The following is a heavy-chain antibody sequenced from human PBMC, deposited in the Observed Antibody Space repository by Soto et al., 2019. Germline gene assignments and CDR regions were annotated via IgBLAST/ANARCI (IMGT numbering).Heavy chain of an antibody. J-gene: IGHJ6*02. D-gene: IGHD6-19*01. V-gene: IGHV1-18*01. CDR3: ARGEQWLSSPRYGMDV. CDR2: ISAYNGNT. CDR1: GYTFTSYG. Sequence: GASVKVSCKASGYTFTSYGISWVRQAPGQGLEWMGWISAYNGNTNYAQKLQGRVTITRDTSASTAYMELSSLRSEDTAVYYCARGEQWLSSPRYGMDVWGQGTTVTVSS.